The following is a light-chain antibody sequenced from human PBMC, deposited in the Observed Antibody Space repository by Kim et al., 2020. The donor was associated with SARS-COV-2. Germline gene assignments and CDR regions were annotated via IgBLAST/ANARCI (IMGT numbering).Light chain of an antibody. CDR3: QAWDSSTVV. CDR2: QDS. CDR1: KLGDKY. J-gene: IGLJ2*01. V-gene: IGLV3-1*01. Sequence: SYELTQPPSVSVSPGQTASITCSGDKLGDKYACWYQQKPAQPPVLVIYQDSKRPSGIPERFSGSNSGNTATLTISGTQAMDEADYYCQAWDSSTVVFGGGTQLTVL.